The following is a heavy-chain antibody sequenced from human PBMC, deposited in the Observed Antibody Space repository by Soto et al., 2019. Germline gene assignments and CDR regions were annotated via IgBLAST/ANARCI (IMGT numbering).Heavy chain of an antibody. J-gene: IGHJ4*02. V-gene: IGHV2-5*02. CDR2: IYWDGDD. D-gene: IGHD1-1*01. Sequence: QITLKESGPTLVRPTQTLTLTCAVSGFSLSTTGVGVGWIRQPPGKALEWLALIYWDGDDRYSPSLRSRLTIXKXXSKHQVVLTMTNMDPVATATSFCSHKSSAGGMFDYWGQGTLVTVSS. CDR1: GFSLSTTGVG. CDR3: SHKSSAGGMFDY.